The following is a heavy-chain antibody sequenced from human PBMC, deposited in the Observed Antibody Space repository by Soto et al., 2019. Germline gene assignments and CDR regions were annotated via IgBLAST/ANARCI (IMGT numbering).Heavy chain of an antibody. CDR1: GFTFSSYS. CDR3: AREENYYYMDV. V-gene: IGHV3-21*01. CDR2: ISSSSYI. J-gene: IGHJ6*03. Sequence: PGGSLRLSCAASGFTFSSYSMNWVRQAPGKGLEWVSSISSSSYIYYADSVKGRFTISRDNAKNSLYLQMNSLRAEDTAVYYCAREENYYYMDVWGKGTTVTVSS.